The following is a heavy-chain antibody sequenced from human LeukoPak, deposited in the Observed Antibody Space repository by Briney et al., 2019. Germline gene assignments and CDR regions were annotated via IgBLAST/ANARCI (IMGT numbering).Heavy chain of an antibody. J-gene: IGHJ3*02. D-gene: IGHD3-9*01. Sequence: ASVKVSCEASGYTFTGYYMHWVRQAPGQGLEWMGWINPNSGGTNYAQKFQGRVTMTRDTSISTAYMEPSRLRSDDTAVYYCANVYDILTGANDAFDIWGQGTMVTVSS. V-gene: IGHV1-2*02. CDR1: GYTFTGYY. CDR3: ANVYDILTGANDAFDI. CDR2: INPNSGGT.